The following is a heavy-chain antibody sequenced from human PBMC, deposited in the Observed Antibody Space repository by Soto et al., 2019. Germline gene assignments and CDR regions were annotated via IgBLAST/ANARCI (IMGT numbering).Heavy chain of an antibody. CDR1: GYTFTSYA. CDR3: ASVYCISTSCPYDYYYYGMDF. V-gene: IGHV1-3*01. CDR2: INAGNGNT. J-gene: IGHJ6*02. Sequence: ASVKVSCKASGYTFTSYAMHWVRQAPGQRLEWMGWINAGNGNTKYSQKFQGRVTITRDTSASTAYMELSSLRSEDTAVYYCASVYCISTSCPYDYYYYGMDFWGQGTTVTVSS. D-gene: IGHD2-2*01.